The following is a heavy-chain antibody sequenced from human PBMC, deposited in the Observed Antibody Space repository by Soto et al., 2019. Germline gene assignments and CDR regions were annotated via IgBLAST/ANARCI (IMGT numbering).Heavy chain of an antibody. CDR1: GYTFANYW. CDR3: ARYPTLTDYFFHGMDV. J-gene: IGHJ6*02. V-gene: IGHV5-51*01. D-gene: IGHD4-17*01. Sequence: GESLKISCKGSGYTFANYWIVWVRQIPGKGLEWMGIIYPGDSDTRYSPSFQGQVAISADRSISTAYLQWSSLKASDTGMYYCARYPTLTDYFFHGMDVWGQGTTVTVSS. CDR2: IYPGDSDT.